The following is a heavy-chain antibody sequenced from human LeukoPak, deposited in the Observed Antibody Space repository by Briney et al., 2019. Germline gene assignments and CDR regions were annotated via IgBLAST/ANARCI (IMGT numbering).Heavy chain of an antibody. D-gene: IGHD1-26*01. V-gene: IGHV3-33*01. J-gene: IGHJ4*02. CDR2: IWYDGSNK. CDR3: ARVYSGSYYSDY. Sequence: GGSLRLSCAASGFTFSSYGMHWVRQAPGKGLEWVAVIWYDGSNKYYADSVEGRFTIPRDNSKNTLYLQMNSLRAEDTAVYYCARVYSGSYYSDYWGQGTLVTVSS. CDR1: GFTFSSYG.